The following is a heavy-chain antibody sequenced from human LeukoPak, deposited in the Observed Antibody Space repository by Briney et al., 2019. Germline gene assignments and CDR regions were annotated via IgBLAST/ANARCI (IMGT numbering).Heavy chain of an antibody. CDR2: INPNSGGT. V-gene: IGHV1-2*02. Sequence: ASVKVSCKASGYTFTGYYMHWVRQAPGQGLEWMGWINPNSGGTNYAQKFQGRVTMTRDTSISTAYMELSRLRSDDTAVYYCARLPVWFGGLAEAGDYWGQGTLVTVSS. CDR1: GYTFTGYY. J-gene: IGHJ4*02. D-gene: IGHD3-10*01. CDR3: ARLPVWFGGLAEAGDY.